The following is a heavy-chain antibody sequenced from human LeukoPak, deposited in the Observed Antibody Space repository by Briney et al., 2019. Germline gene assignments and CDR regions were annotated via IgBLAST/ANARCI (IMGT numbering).Heavy chain of an antibody. CDR3: ASAYYYDSSGYYPYAEYFQH. D-gene: IGHD3-22*01. V-gene: IGHV3-21*01. Sequence: GGSLRLSCPASGFTFSSYSMNWVRQAPGKGLEWVSSISSSSSYIYYADSVKGRFTISRDNAKNSLYLQMNSLRAEDTAVYYCASAYYYDSSGYYPYAEYFQHWGQGTLVTVSS. CDR2: ISSSSSYI. J-gene: IGHJ1*01. CDR1: GFTFSSYS.